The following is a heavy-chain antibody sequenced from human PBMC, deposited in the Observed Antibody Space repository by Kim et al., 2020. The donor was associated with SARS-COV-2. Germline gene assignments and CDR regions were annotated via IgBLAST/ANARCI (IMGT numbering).Heavy chain of an antibody. CDR3: TRRDGSGN. D-gene: IGHD3-10*01. V-gene: IGHV3-73*01. CDR2: SNAT. Sequence: SNATAYAASVKGRFTISRDDSKNTAYLKMNSLKTEDTAVYYCTRRDGSGNWGQGTLVTVSS. J-gene: IGHJ4*02.